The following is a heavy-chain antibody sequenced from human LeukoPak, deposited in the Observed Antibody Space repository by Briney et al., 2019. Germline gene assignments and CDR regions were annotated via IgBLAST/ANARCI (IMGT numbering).Heavy chain of an antibody. J-gene: IGHJ4*02. V-gene: IGHV4-59*01. CDR1: GGSISSYY. D-gene: IGHD4-23*01. CDR3: ARNYGGNSGFDY. Sequence: SETRSLTCTVSGGSISSYYWSWIRQPPGKGLEWIGYIYYSGSTNYNPSLKSRVTISVDTSKNQFSLKLSSVTAADTAVYYCARNYGGNSGFDYWGQGTLVTVSS. CDR2: IYYSGST.